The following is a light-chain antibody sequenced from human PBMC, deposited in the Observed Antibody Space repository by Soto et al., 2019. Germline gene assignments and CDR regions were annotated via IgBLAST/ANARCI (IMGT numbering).Light chain of an antibody. V-gene: IGKV3-11*01. CDR2: DAS. CDR1: QSVSSY. J-gene: IGKJ4*01. Sequence: EIVLTQSPATLSLSPGERATLSCRASQSVSSYLAWYQQKPGQAPRLLIYDASNWATGIPARFSGSGSGADFTLTISSLEPEDCAVYCCQQSSKWPLTFGGGTKVEIK. CDR3: QQSSKWPLT.